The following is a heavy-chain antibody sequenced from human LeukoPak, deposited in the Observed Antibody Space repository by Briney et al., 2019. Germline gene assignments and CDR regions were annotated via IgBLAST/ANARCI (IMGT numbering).Heavy chain of an antibody. CDR1: GFPFGSYW. CDR3: ARDSETSYWG. Sequence: GGSLRLSCAASGFPFGSYWMHWVRQAPGKGLMWVSRVKHDGSGASYADSVKGRFTISIDNARNTLYLEMNSLRAEDTAVYYCARDSETSYWGWGQGTLVTVSS. D-gene: IGHD7-27*01. V-gene: IGHV3-74*01. CDR2: VKHDGSGA. J-gene: IGHJ4*02.